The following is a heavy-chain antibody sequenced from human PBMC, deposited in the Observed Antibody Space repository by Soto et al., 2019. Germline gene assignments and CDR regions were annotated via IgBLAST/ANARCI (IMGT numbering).Heavy chain of an antibody. CDR2: ISGSGGST. V-gene: IGHV3-23*01. D-gene: IGHD2-15*01. CDR3: AKDFVSFGDGYSIDY. Sequence: EVQLLESGGGLVQPGGSLRLSCAASGFTFSSYAMSWVRQAPGKGLEWVSAISGSGGSTYYADSVKGRFTISRDNSKNTLYPQMNSLRAEDTAVYYCAKDFVSFGDGYSIDYWGQGTLVTVSS. CDR1: GFTFSSYA. J-gene: IGHJ4*02.